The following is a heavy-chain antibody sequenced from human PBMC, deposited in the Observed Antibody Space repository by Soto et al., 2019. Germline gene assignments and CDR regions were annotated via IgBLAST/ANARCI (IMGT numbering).Heavy chain of an antibody. D-gene: IGHD3-10*01. Sequence: QVQLVQSGAEVKKPGSSVKVSCKASGGIFSTYAISWLRQAPGQGLVWMGGIIPLFGTPNYAQRFQGRVTNTADESTSTAYMELSRLRSEDTAVYYCARDRDDYGSGNYYNRIDFWGQGTLVTVSS. CDR3: ARDRDDYGSGNYYNRIDF. V-gene: IGHV1-69*01. CDR1: GGIFSTYA. CDR2: IIPLFGTP. J-gene: IGHJ4*02.